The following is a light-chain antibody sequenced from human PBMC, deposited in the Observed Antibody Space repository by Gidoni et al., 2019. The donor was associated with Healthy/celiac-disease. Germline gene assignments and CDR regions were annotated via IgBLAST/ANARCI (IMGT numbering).Light chain of an antibody. Sequence: VLTQSPATLSSSPGERANLSCRASQSVSSYLAWYQQKPGQGPRLLLYDASDRTTGIPARFSGSGSGTDFTLTISSLEPEDFAVYYCQQRSNWPPPSTFGPGTKVDIK. CDR2: DAS. CDR3: QQRSNWPPPST. V-gene: IGKV3-11*01. J-gene: IGKJ3*01. CDR1: QSVSSY.